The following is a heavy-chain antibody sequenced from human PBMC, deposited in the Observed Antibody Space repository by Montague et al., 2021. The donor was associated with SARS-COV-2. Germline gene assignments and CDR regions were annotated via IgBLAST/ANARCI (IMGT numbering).Heavy chain of an antibody. J-gene: IGHJ6*02. CDR1: GGSFSGYY. CDR3: ARVRYYGSGTSLGMDV. CDR2: INHSGST. D-gene: IGHD3-10*01. Sequence: SETLSLTCAVSGGSFSGYYWSWIRQPPGKGLEWIGEINHSGSTNYNPSLKSRVTISVDTSKNQFSLKLSSVTAADTAVYYCARVRYYGSGTSLGMDVWDQGTTVTVSS. V-gene: IGHV4-34*01.